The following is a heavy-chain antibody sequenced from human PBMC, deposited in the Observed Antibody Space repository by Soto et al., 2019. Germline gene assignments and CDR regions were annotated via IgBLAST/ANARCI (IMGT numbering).Heavy chain of an antibody. D-gene: IGHD3-16*01. CDR1: GYTFSDFD. CDR3: ARGNPFNYAGFDV. CDR2: MNAKSGDT. Sequence: QAHLEQSGAEVKRPGASVKVSCKASGYTFSDFDINWLRQASGQGPEWMGWMNAKSGDTFFAQRFQCKFNMTWDTSLSTAYREVGSLTSDDTAMYYCARGNPFNYAGFDVWGQGTTVAVSS. J-gene: IGHJ6*02. V-gene: IGHV1-8*01.